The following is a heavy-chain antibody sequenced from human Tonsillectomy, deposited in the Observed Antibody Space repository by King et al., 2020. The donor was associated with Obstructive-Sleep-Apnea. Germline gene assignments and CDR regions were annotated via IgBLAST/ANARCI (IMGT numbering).Heavy chain of an antibody. V-gene: IGHV3-30*18. J-gene: IGHJ4*02. D-gene: IGHD1-1*01. Sequence: VQLVQSGGGVVQPGRSLRLSCAASGFTFSSYGMHWVRQAPGKGLEWVAIISYDGSSKYCSDSVKGRFTISRDNSKNTLYLQMSSLRAEDTAVYYCAKEFSYTNYWKPIDYWGQGTLVTVSS. CDR2: ISYDGSSK. CDR3: AKEFSYTNYWKPIDY. CDR1: GFTFSSYG.